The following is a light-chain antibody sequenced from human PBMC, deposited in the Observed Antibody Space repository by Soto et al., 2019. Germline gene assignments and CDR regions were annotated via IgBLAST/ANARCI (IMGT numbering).Light chain of an antibody. J-gene: IGLJ2*01. Sequence: QSALTQPASVSGSPGQSITISCTGTSSDIGSYNFVSWYQQHPGKAPKLMLYDVNIRPSGVSNRFSGSKSVNTASLTISGRQAEDEADYYCTSWTTSTTMIFGGGTKVTVL. CDR1: SSDIGSYNF. CDR3: TSWTTSTTMI. CDR2: DVN. V-gene: IGLV2-14*03.